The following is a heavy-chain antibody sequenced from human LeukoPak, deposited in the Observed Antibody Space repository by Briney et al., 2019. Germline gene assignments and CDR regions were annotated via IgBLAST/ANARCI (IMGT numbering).Heavy chain of an antibody. V-gene: IGHV4-39*07. CDR3: ARDLVEANQKPFDP. CDR2: IYYSGST. J-gene: IGHJ5*02. CDR1: GGSISSSSYY. Sequence: KASETLSLTCTVSGGSISSSSYYWGWIRQPPGKGLEWIGSIYYSGSTYYNPSLKSRVTISVDTSKNQFSLKLSSVTAADTAVYYCARDLVEANQKPFDPWGQGTLVTVSS. D-gene: IGHD1-14*01.